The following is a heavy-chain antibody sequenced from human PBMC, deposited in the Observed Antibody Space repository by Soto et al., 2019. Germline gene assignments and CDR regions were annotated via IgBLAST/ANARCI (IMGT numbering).Heavy chain of an antibody. CDR3: AKDQNNYYDSSGYGPFDY. V-gene: IGHV3-30*18. D-gene: IGHD3-22*01. J-gene: IGHJ4*02. CDR2: ISYDGSNK. Sequence: GGSLRLSCAASGFTFSSYGMHWVRQAPGKGLEWVAVISYDGSNKYYADSVKGRFTISGDNSKNTLYLQMNSLRAEDTAVYYCAKDQNNYYDSSGYGPFDYWGQGTLVTVSS. CDR1: GFTFSSYG.